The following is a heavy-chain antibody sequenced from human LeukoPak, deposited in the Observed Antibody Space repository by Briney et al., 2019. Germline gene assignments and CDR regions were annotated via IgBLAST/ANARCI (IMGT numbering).Heavy chain of an antibody. D-gene: IGHD4-17*01. CDR1: GFTYRSYG. V-gene: IGHV3-21*06. J-gene: IGHJ3*02. CDR3: ARDLRGSSWSYDYGDLDAFDM. Sequence: GGSLRLSCVASGFTYRSYGVHWVRQAPGKGLEWVSSISWSGSYIDYADSVKGRCTISRDDAKSSLYLEMTSLRAEDTAVYYCARDLRGSSWSYDYGDLDAFDMWGQGTMVTVSS. CDR2: ISWSGSYI.